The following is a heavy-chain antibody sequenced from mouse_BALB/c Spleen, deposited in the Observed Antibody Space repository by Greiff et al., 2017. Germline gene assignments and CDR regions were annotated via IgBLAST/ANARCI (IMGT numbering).Heavy chain of an antibody. CDR2: ISYSGST. CDR1: GYSITSDYA. J-gene: IGHJ2*01. V-gene: IGHV3-2*02. CDR3: ARGYDEANYFDY. Sequence: EVKLQESGPGLVKPSQSLSLTCTVTGYSITSDYAWNWIRQFPGNKLEWMGYISYSGSTSYNPSLKSRISITRDTSKNQFFLQLNSVTTEDTATYYCARGYDEANYFDYWGQGTTLTVSS. D-gene: IGHD2-2*01.